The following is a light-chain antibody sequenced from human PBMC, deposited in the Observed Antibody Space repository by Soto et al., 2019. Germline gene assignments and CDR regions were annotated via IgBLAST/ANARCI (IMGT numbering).Light chain of an antibody. CDR1: NTDVGGYNY. V-gene: IGLV2-14*01. J-gene: IGLJ2*01. CDR3: SSYTSSTTLV. CDR2: EVS. Sequence: QSVLTQPASVSGSPGQSITVSCTGTNTDVGGYNYVSWYQHRPGKAPRLMIYEVSNRPSGVSNRFSGSKSGNTASLTISGLQAEDEGDYHCSSYTSSTTLVFGGGTKLTVL.